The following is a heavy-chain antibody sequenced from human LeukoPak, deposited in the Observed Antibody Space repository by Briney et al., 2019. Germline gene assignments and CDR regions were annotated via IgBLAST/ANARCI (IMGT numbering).Heavy chain of an antibody. CDR3: ARRGFCSGGTCFSAPFDS. D-gene: IGHD2-15*01. J-gene: IGHJ4*02. CDR1: GYIFTTYW. Sequence: GESLKISCKGSGYIFTTYWIAWVRQMPGKGLEWMGVIYPGDSDTRYSPSFQGQVTISADKSISTAYLQWSSLKASDTAVYYCARRGFCSGGTCFSAPFDSWGQGTLVTVS. CDR2: IYPGDSDT. V-gene: IGHV5-51*01.